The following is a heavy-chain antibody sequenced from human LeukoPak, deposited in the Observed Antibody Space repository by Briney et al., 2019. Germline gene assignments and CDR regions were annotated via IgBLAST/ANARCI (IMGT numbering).Heavy chain of an antibody. J-gene: IGHJ4*02. CDR1: GGSVSSSSYY. D-gene: IGHD6-19*01. V-gene: IGHV4-39*07. Sequence: SETLSLTCTVSGGSVSSSSYYWSWIRQPPGKGLEWIGEINHSGSTNYNPSLKSRVTISVDTSKNQFSLKLSSVTAADTAVYYCVRARVQWLVPRGGCYFDYWGQGTLVTVSS. CDR2: INHSGST. CDR3: VRARVQWLVPRGGCYFDY.